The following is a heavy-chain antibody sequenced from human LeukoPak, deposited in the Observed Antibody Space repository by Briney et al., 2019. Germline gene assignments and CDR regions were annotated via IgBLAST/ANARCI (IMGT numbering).Heavy chain of an antibody. CDR2: ISHSGST. J-gene: IGHJ6*03. V-gene: IGHV4-34*01. Sequence: SETLSLTCAVYGGSFSGYYWSWIRQPPGKGLEWIGEISHSGSTNYNPSLKSRVTISVDTSKKQFSLKLSSVTAADTAVYYCARSNWGSDSHYYYMDVWGKGTTVTVSS. D-gene: IGHD7-27*01. CDR3: ARSNWGSDSHYYYMDV. CDR1: GGSFSGYY.